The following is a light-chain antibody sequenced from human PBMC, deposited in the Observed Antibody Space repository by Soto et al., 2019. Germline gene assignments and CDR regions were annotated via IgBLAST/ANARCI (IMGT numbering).Light chain of an antibody. CDR1: ESIKTW. V-gene: IGKV1-5*03. CDR3: QQYNVYPYT. CDR2: KAS. Sequence: DIQMTQSPSTLSASVGDRVTITCRASESIKTWLAWYQQRPGKAPNLLIYKASSLQSVVSSRFSGSGSGTESTLIISRLQPDDSVCYYCQQYNVYPYTFGQGTKVQI. J-gene: IGKJ2*01.